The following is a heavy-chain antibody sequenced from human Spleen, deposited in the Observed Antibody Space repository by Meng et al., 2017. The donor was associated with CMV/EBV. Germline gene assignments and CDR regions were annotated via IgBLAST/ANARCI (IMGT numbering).Heavy chain of an antibody. J-gene: IGHJ4*02. CDR1: GYFSGYY. CDR3: ARGAWVRKKVVSKDFDY. D-gene: IGHD4-23*01. CDR2: INHSGST. Sequence: GYFSGYYWSWIRQPPGKGLEWIGEINHSGSTNYNPSLKSRVTISVDTSKNQFSLKLSSVTAADTAVYYCARGAWVRKKVVSKDFDYWGQGTLVTVSS. V-gene: IGHV4-34*01.